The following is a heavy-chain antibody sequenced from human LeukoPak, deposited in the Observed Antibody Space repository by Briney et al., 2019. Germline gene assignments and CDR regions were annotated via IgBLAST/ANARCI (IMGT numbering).Heavy chain of an antibody. CDR1: GFTFISYS. V-gene: IGHV3-21*01. D-gene: IGHD3-22*01. CDR2: ISSSSSYI. CDR3: ARMYDSSGYYFDY. J-gene: IGHJ4*02. Sequence: GGSLRLSCAASGFTFISYSMNWVRQAPGKGLEWVSSISSSSSYIYYADSVKGRFTISRDNAKNSLYLQMNSLRAEDTAVYYCARMYDSSGYYFDYWGQGTLVTVSS.